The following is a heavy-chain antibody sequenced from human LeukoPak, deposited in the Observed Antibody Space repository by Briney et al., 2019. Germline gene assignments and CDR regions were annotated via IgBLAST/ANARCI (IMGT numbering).Heavy chain of an antibody. CDR2: ISESGDSM. Sequence: GGSLKLSCAASGFSFSSFFMNWVRQAPGKGLEWVSSISESGDSMFYADSLKGRVTISRDNAKNSLYLQMNSLRAEDTAIYYCAKFAHCSRTTCYGIDYWGRGTLVTVSS. D-gene: IGHD2-2*01. CDR3: AKFAHCSRTTCYGIDY. CDR1: GFSFSSFF. J-gene: IGHJ4*02. V-gene: IGHV3-21*01.